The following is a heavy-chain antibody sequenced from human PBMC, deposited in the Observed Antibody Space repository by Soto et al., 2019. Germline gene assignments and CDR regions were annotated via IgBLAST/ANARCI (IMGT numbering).Heavy chain of an antibody. D-gene: IGHD3-22*01. CDR3: ARDQLYYNDISGRPLNAFDV. CDR1: GFTFRNYG. Sequence: GGSLRLSCAASGFTFRNYGMNWVRQAPGKGREGVSYIGLGSSTKYYADSVEGRFTISRDNAKNSLYLQMNSLRAEDTAVYYCARDQLYYNDISGRPLNAFDVWGQGTMVTVSS. V-gene: IGHV3-48*01. CDR2: IGLGSSTK. J-gene: IGHJ3*01.